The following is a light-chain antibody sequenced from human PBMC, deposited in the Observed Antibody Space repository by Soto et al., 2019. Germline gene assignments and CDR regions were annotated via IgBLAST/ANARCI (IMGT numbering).Light chain of an antibody. CDR3: SSYTISRIRV. Sequence: QSALTQPASVSGFPGQSITISCTGSSSDIGAYNYVSWYQQHPGKAPKLMIYDVTNRPSGVSYGFSGSKSGSTASLTISGLQAEDEADYYCSSYTISRIRVFGGGTKLTVL. J-gene: IGLJ3*02. CDR1: SSDIGAYNY. CDR2: DVT. V-gene: IGLV2-14*01.